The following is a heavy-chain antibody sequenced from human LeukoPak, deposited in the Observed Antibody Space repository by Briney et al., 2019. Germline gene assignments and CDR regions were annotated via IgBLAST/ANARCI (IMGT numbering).Heavy chain of an antibody. V-gene: IGHV3-30*18. CDR3: AKNGYNSYGMDV. CDR1: GFTSSSYG. D-gene: IGHD2-8*01. CDR2: ISYDGSNK. Sequence: GGSLRLSCAASGFTSSSYGMHWVRQAPGKGLEWVAVISYDGSNKYYADSVKGRFTISRDNSKNTLYLQMNSLRAEDTAVYYCAKNGYNSYGMDVWGQGTTVTVSS. J-gene: IGHJ6*02.